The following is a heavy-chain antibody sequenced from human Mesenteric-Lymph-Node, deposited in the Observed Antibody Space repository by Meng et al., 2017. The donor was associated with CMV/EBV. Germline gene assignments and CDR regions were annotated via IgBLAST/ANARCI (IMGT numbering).Heavy chain of an antibody. CDR1: GFALDDYT. Sequence: GGSLRLSCAASGFALDDYTMHWVRQVPGKGLEWVSLVSWDGDSTYYADSVKGRFTISRDNAKNSLYLQMNSLRAEDTAVYYCARSRIDWGFWGQGTLVTVSS. D-gene: IGHD3-16*01. J-gene: IGHJ4*02. V-gene: IGHV3-43*01. CDR2: VSWDGDST. CDR3: ARSRIDWGF.